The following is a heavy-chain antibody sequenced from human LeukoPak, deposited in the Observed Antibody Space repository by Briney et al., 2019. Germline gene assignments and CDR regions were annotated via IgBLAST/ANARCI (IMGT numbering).Heavy chain of an antibody. D-gene: IGHD4-23*01. CDR2: IKEDGREA. J-gene: IGHJ4*02. CDR3: AREWQDYGGDSGGY. V-gene: IGHV3-7*01. CDR1: GSTFSGHW. Sequence: GGSLRLSCAASGSTFSGHWLTWVRQAPGKGLEWVASIKEDGREAHYVDSVKGRFTISRDNTKNSLYLQMNSLRVEDTAVYYCAREWQDYGGDSGGYWGQGTLVTVSS.